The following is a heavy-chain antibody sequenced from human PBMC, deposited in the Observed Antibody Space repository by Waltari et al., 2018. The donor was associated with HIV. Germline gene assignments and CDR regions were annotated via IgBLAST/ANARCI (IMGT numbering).Heavy chain of an antibody. J-gene: IGHJ3*02. CDR3: VKEGYCSGGSCYSGSLDI. V-gene: IGHV1-18*01. CDR2: ISSSNINT. D-gene: IGHD2-15*01. CDR1: GYTFSSYG. Sequence: QVQLVQSGAEVTRPGASVKVSCTTSGYTFSSYGISWVRQAPGQGLEWMGWISSSNINTKYAQNFLGRVTMTTDTSTNTAYLELRSLRSDDTAVYYCVKEGYCSGGSCYSGSLDIWGQGTKVTVSS.